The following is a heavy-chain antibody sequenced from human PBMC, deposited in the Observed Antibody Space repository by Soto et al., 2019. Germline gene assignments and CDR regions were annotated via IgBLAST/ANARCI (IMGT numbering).Heavy chain of an antibody. CDR3: ARRGLILMPI. CDR1: GGSISNSDAY. J-gene: IGHJ3*02. CDR2: IYYGGTT. D-gene: IGHD2-8*01. Sequence: KASETLSLTCTVSGGSISNSDAYWVWIRQPPGKGLEWVGSIYYGGTTYYNPSLKSRVTVSVDTSKNLFSLHLNSVTAADTAIYYCARRGLILMPIWGQGTLVTVSS. V-gene: IGHV4-39*02.